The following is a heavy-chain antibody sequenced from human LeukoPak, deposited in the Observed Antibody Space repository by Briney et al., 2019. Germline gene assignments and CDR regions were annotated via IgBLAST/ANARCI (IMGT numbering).Heavy chain of an antibody. CDR3: AKGAEIDH. CDR1: GFNFNNFA. J-gene: IGHJ4*02. CDR2: MTGPADTT. Sequence: GGPLRLSCAASGFNFNNFAMSWVRQAPGKGLEWLSAMTGPADTTYYAESVKGRFTISRDYSKSMVFLQMNSLRVEDTAIYYCAKGAEIDHWGQGTLVTVSS. V-gene: IGHV3-23*01.